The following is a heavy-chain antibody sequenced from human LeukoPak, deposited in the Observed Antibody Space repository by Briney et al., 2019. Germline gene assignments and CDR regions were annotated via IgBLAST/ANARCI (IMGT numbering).Heavy chain of an antibody. CDR3: ARSGYCSSTSCHAFDY. CDR1: GGSISSSSYY. V-gene: IGHV4-39*07. J-gene: IGHJ4*02. CDR2: IYYSGST. Sequence: PSETLSLTCTVSGGSISSSSYYWGWIRQPPGKGLEWIGSIYYSGSTYYNPSLKSRVTISVDTSKNQFSLKLSSVTAADTAVYYCARSGYCSSTSCHAFDYWGQGTLVTVSS. D-gene: IGHD2-2*01.